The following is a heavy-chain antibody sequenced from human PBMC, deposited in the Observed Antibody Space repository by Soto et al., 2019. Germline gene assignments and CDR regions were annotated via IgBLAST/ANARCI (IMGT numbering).Heavy chain of an antibody. CDR1: VCTVTNAW. J-gene: IGHJ3*02. CDR2: IKSKTDGGTT. V-gene: IGHV3-15*01. D-gene: IGHD6-19*01. Sequence: GGSLRLSCASSVCTVTNAWMNCVRHAPGKWLEWVGRIKSKTDGGTTDFPAPVKGRFTISRDDSKNTLYLQMRSLKTEDTAMYYCTKEMRNSSGWYGAFDIWGQGIIVTVSS. CDR3: TKEMRNSSGWYGAFDI.